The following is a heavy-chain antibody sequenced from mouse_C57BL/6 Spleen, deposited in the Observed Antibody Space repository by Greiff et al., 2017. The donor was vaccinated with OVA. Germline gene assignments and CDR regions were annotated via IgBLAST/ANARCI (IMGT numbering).Heavy chain of an antibody. CDR2: INPGSGGT. Sequence: QVQLQQSGAELVRPGTSVKVSCKASGYAFTNYLIEWVKQRPGQGLEWIGVINPGSGGTNYNEKFKGKATLTADNSSSTAYMQLSSQTSEDSAVYFCARAYGRSLDYWGQGTTLTVSS. J-gene: IGHJ2*01. CDR3: ARAYGRSLDY. D-gene: IGHD1-1*01. V-gene: IGHV1-54*01. CDR1: GYAFTNYL.